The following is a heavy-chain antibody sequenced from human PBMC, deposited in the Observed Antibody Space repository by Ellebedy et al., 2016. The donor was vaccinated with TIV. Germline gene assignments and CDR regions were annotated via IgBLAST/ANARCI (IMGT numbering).Heavy chain of an antibody. CDR1: GGSFSGYY. CDR2: INHSGST. D-gene: IGHD3-22*01. V-gene: IGHV4-34*01. Sequence: SETLSLTXAVYGGSFSGYYWSWIRQPPGKGLEWIGEINHSGSTNYNPSLKSRVTISVDTSKNQFSLKLSSVTAADTAVYYCARGSSGYYWGGEAQLIDYWGQGTLVTVSS. J-gene: IGHJ4*02. CDR3: ARGSSGYYWGGEAQLIDY.